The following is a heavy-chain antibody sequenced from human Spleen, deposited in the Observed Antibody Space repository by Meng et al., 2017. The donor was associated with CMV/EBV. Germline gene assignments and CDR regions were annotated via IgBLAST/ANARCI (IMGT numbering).Heavy chain of an antibody. CDR3: ARRRSDAFDI. CDR1: GYTFFDYG. CDR2: VFPGDSDG. J-gene: IGHJ3*02. Sequence: GGSLRLSCKSSGYTFFDYGIGWVRQMPGKGLEWMGIVFPGDSDGRYSPSFRGQVTISADKSITTAFLQWSSLKASDTAMYCCARRRSDAFDIWGQGTMVTVSS. V-gene: IGHV5-51*01.